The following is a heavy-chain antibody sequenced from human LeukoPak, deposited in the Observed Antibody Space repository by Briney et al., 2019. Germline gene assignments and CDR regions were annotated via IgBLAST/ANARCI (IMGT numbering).Heavy chain of an antibody. CDR3: TAGPSYGYEW. D-gene: IGHD3-16*01. CDR1: GMTFSNHW. CDR2: IKTDGRTT. V-gene: IGHV3-74*01. Sequence: GGSLRLSCAASGMTFSNHWMHWVRQAPGKGLVWVSLIKTDGRTTIYADSVKGRFTISRDKGKSTLYLQMNSLRAEDTAIYYCTAGPSYGYEWWGQGTVVTVSS. J-gene: IGHJ4*02.